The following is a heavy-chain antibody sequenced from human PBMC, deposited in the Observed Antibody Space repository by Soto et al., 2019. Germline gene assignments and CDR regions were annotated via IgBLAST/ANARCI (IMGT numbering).Heavy chain of an antibody. V-gene: IGHV4-30-4*01. CDR2: IYKSATT. CDR1: GDSISNLDYF. Sequence: SETLSLTCSVSGDSISNLDYFWAWIRQPPGQALEYIGYIYKSATTYYNPSFESRVAISVDTSKSQFSLNVTSVTAADTAVYFCARGRYCLTGRCFPDWFDSWGQGALVTVS. J-gene: IGHJ5*01. CDR3: ARGRYCLTGRCFPDWFDS. D-gene: IGHD7-27*01.